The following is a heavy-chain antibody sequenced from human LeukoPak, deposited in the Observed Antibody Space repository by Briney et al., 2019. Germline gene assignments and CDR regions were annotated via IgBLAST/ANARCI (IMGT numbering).Heavy chain of an antibody. CDR2: INAGNFNT. J-gene: IGHJ4*02. CDR3: ARGPAMIVVAPFEY. CDR1: GYTFTTYA. V-gene: IGHV1-3*01. D-gene: IGHD3-22*01. Sequence: ASVKVSCKASGYTFTTYAMHCVRQAPGERREWVGWINAGNFNTKYSQKFQGRVTITRDTSASTAYMELSSLRSEDTAVYYCARGPAMIVVAPFEYWGQGTLVTVSS.